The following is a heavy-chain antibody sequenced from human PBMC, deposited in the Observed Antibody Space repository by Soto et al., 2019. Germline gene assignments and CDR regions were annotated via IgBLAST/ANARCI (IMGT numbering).Heavy chain of an antibody. J-gene: IGHJ6*02. V-gene: IGHV4-4*02. CDR3: ARQTLEWLLYRPSPGGMDV. D-gene: IGHD3-3*01. CDR2: IYHSGST. CDR1: GGSISSSNW. Sequence: SETLSLTCAVSGGSISSSNWWGWVRQPPGTGLEWIGEIYHSGSTNYNPSLKSRVTISVDKSKNQFSLKLSSVTAADTAVYYCARQTLEWLLYRPSPGGMDVWGQGTTVTVSS.